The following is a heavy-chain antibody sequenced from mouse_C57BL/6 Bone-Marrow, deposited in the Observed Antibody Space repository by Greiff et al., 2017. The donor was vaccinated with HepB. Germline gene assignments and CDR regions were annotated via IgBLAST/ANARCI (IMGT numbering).Heavy chain of an antibody. CDR2: IYPGNSDT. CDR3: TRRLRRDY. D-gene: IGHD1-1*01. Sequence: VHVKQSGPLLARPGASVKMSCKTSRYTFTSYWMHWVNQRPGQGLEWIGAIYPGNSDTSYNQKFKGKAKLTAVTSARTAYMELSSLTNEDSARYYCTRRLRRDYWGRGTTLPVCS. CDR1: RYTFTSYW. J-gene: IGHJ2*01. V-gene: IGHV1-5*01.